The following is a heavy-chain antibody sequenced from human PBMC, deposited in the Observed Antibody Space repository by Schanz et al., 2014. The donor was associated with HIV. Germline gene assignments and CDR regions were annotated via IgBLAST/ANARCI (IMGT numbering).Heavy chain of an antibody. Sequence: QVQLVESGGGVVQPGRSLRLSCTASGFTFSSSGMHWVRQAPGKGLEWVAAMWYDESHKGYADSVKGRFTISRDNSKNTLYLEMNSLRPEDTAVYYCARDTSGFSTSWPPRYHYYGMDVWGQGTTVTVSS. J-gene: IGHJ6*02. CDR3: ARDTSGFSTSWPPRYHYYGMDV. CDR2: MWYDESHK. V-gene: IGHV3-33*01. D-gene: IGHD6-13*01. CDR1: GFTFSSSG.